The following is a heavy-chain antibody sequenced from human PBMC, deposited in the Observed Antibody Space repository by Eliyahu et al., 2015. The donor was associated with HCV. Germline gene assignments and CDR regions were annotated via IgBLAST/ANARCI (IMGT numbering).Heavy chain of an antibody. V-gene: IGHV3-7*03. Sequence: EVQLVESGGGLVQPGGSLRLSCXASGFTXSRYWMTWVRQAPGKGLEWVANIKQDGSQKYYVDSVKGRFSVSRDSAKGSLYLQMNSLRAEDTAVYYCARDHYYGSRYFDYWGQGTLVTVSS. CDR2: IKQDGSQK. D-gene: IGHD3-10*01. CDR1: GFTXSRYW. J-gene: IGHJ4*02. CDR3: ARDHYYGSRYFDY.